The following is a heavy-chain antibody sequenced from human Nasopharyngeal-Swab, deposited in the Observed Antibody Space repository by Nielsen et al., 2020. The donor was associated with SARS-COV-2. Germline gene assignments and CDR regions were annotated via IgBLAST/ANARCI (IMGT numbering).Heavy chain of an antibody. CDR2: ISSSGGTM. V-gene: IGHV3-11*01. J-gene: IGHJ4*02. CDR3: ARTGRYDSSGYYPPFDY. CDR1: GFTFTDYY. Sequence: GGSLRLSCAASGFTFTDYYMSWIRQAPGKGLEWVSYISSSGGTMYYADSVKGRFTISRDNAKNSLYLQMNSLRAEDTAVYYCARTGRYDSSGYYPPFDYWGQGTLVTVSS. D-gene: IGHD3-22*01.